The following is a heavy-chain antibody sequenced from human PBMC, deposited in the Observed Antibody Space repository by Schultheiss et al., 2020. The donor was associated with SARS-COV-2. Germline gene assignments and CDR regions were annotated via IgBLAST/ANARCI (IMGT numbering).Heavy chain of an antibody. D-gene: IGHD2-2*01. CDR2: MYNSGST. J-gene: IGHJ4*02. Sequence: SETLSLTCTVSGGSISSYYWSWIRQPPGKGLEWIGYMYNSGSTYYNPSLKSRVTISVDTSKNQFSLKLSSVTAADTAVYYCARSDCSSTSCYRLRIGRVYDYWGQGTLVTVSS. CDR1: GGSISSYY. V-gene: IGHV4-4*08. CDR3: ARSDCSSTSCYRLRIGRVYDY.